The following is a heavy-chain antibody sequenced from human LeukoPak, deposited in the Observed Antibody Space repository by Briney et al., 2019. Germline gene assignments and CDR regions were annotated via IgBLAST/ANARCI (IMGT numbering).Heavy chain of an antibody. CDR3: ARGGYYDFWSGSPYNWFDP. J-gene: IGHJ5*02. CDR2: IYYSGST. CDR1: GGSISSSSYY. V-gene: IGHV4-39*07. D-gene: IGHD3-3*01. Sequence: SETLSLTCTVSGGSISSSSYYWGWIRQPPGKGLEWIGSIYYSGSTYYNPSLKSRVTISVDTSKNQFSLKLSSVTAADTAVYYCARGGYYDFWSGSPYNWFDPWGQGTLVTVSS.